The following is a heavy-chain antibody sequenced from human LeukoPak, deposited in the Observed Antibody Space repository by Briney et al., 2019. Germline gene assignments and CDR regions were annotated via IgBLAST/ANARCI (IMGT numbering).Heavy chain of an antibody. CDR1: GFTFSSYD. Sequence: PGGSLRLSCAASGFTFSSYDMHWVRQAPGKGLEWVAVISYDGRNTYYADSVKGRFTTSRDNAKNSLYLQMNSLRAEDTAVYYCARDRQASSGWYGWAFDIWGQGTMVTVSS. CDR3: ARDRQASSGWYGWAFDI. CDR2: ISYDGRNT. D-gene: IGHD6-19*01. J-gene: IGHJ3*02. V-gene: IGHV3-30*03.